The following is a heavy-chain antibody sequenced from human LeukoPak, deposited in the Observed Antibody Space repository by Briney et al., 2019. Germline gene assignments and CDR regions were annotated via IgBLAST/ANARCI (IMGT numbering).Heavy chain of an antibody. CDR1: GYTFTDYY. D-gene: IGHD6-13*01. V-gene: IGHV1-8*03. CDR3: ARPAENDAFDI. CDR2: MNPNSGNT. Sequence: ASVKVSCKASGYTFTDYYIHWVRQATGQGLEWMGWMNPNSGNTGYAQKFQGRVTITRNTSISTAYMELSSLRSEDTAVYYCARPAENDAFDIWGQGTMVTVSS. J-gene: IGHJ3*02.